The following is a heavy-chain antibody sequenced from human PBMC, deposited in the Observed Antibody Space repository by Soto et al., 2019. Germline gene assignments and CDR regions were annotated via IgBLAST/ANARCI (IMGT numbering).Heavy chain of an antibody. D-gene: IGHD2-2*01. CDR2: IYHSGST. V-gene: IGHV4-30-2*01. Sequence: PSETLSLTCTVSGGSISSGGYSWSWIRQPPGKGLEWVGYIYHSGSTYYNPSLKSRVTISIDRSKNQFSLKLSSVTAADTAVYYCTRSSSTVTTLDYWGQGTLVTVSS. CDR3: TRSSSTVTTLDY. J-gene: IGHJ4*02. CDR1: GGSISSGGYS.